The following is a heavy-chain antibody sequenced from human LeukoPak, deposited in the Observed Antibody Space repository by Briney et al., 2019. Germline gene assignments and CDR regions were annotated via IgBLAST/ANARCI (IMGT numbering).Heavy chain of an antibody. V-gene: IGHV5-51*01. CDR1: GYDFTTYW. D-gene: IGHD2-8*01. CDR3: TRRGRAPSNWFDP. CDR2: IYPGDSDT. J-gene: IGHJ5*02. Sequence: GESLKISCKGSGYDFTTYWIAWVRQMPGKGLEWMGIIYPGDSDTRYNPSFQGQVTISADTSINTAYLQWSSLRASDTAIYYCTRRGRAPSNWFDPWGQGTLVTVSS.